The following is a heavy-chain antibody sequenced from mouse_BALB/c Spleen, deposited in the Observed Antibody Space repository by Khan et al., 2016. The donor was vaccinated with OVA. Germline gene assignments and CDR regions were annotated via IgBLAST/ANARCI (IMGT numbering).Heavy chain of an antibody. CDR3: ARCGGNLPSYAMDY. CDR2: IYPGNVNT. Sequence: QVQLKQSGPELVKPGASVRISCKASGYTFTSYYIHWVKQRPGQGLEWIGWIYPGNVNTVYNEKFKGKATLAADKSSSTAYMQLSSLTSEDSAVYCCARCGGNLPSYAMDYWGQGTSVTVSS. D-gene: IGHD2-1*01. V-gene: IGHV1S56*01. CDR1: GYTFTSYY. J-gene: IGHJ4*01.